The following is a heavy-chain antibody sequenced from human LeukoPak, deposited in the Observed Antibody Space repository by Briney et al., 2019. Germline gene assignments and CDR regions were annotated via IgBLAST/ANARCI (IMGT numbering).Heavy chain of an antibody. CDR2: INPNSGGT. D-gene: IGHD2-21*01. CDR1: GYTFTGYY. Sequence: GASVKVFCKASGYTFTGYYMHWGRQAPGQGLEWMGWINPNSGGTNYAQKFQGRVTMTRDTSISTAYMELSRLRSDDTAVYYCASSWRGDYTNNAFDIWGQGKMVTVSS. J-gene: IGHJ3*02. CDR3: ASSWRGDYTNNAFDI. V-gene: IGHV1-2*02.